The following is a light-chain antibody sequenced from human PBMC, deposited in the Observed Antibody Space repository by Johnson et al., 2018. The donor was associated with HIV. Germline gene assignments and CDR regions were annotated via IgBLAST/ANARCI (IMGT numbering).Light chain of an antibody. CDR3: GTWDSSLSAGV. J-gene: IGLJ1*01. V-gene: IGLV1-51*01. Sequence: QSVLTQPPSVSAAPGQKVTISCSGSSSNIGNNYVSWYQQLPGTAPKLLIYDNNKRPSGIPDRFSGSQSGTSATLGITRLQPGDEADYYCGTWDSSLSAGVFGTGTKVTVL. CDR1: SSNIGNNY. CDR2: DNN.